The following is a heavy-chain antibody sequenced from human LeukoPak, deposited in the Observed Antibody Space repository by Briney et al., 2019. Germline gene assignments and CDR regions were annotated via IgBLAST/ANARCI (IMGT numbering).Heavy chain of an antibody. Sequence: SETLSLTCTVSGGSISSYYWSWIRQPPGKGLEWIGYIYYSGSTNYNPSLKSRVTISVDTSKNQFSLKLSSVTAADTAVYYCARGGSYYDSSPPYGMDVWGQGTTVTVSS. CDR3: ARGGSYYDSSPPYGMDV. CDR1: GGSISSYY. D-gene: IGHD3-22*01. V-gene: IGHV4-59*01. J-gene: IGHJ6*02. CDR2: IYYSGST.